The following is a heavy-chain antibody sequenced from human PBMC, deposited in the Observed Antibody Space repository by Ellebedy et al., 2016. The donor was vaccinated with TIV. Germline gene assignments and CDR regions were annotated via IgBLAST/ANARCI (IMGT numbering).Heavy chain of an antibody. CDR2: INPSGGST. CDR3: ARVGTARSRGDYRIMAFDI. CDR1: GYTFTSYY. V-gene: IGHV1-46*01. J-gene: IGHJ3*02. Sequence: ASVKVSCXASGYTFTSYYMHWVRQAPGQGLEWMGIINPSGGSTSYAQKFQGRVTMTRDTSTSTVYMELSSLRSEDTAVYYCARVGTARSRGDYRIMAFDIWGQGTMVTVSS. D-gene: IGHD4-17*01.